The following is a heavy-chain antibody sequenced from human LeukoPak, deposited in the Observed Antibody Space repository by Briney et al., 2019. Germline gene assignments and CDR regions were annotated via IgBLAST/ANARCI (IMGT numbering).Heavy chain of an antibody. D-gene: IGHD1-26*01. J-gene: IGHJ4*02. CDR3: ATVGATMFDY. CDR2: FDPEDGET. V-gene: IGHV1-24*01. CDR1: GYIFTDYY. Sequence: ASVKVSCKASGYIFTDYYMHWVRQAPGKGLEWMGGFDPEDGETIYAQKFQGRVTMTEDTSTDTAYMELSSLRSEDTAVYYCATVGATMFDYWGQGTLVTVSS.